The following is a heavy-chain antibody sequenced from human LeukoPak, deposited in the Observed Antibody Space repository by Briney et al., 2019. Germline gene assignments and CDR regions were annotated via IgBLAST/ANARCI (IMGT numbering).Heavy chain of an antibody. J-gene: IGHJ5*02. V-gene: IGHV1-18*01. CDR3: ARGPYYDILAGYSENWFDP. CDR2: ISAYNGNT. CDR1: GSTFTSYG. D-gene: IGHD3-9*01. Sequence: ASVKVSCTAAGSTFTSYGISWVRQAPGQRLEWMGWISAYNGNTNYAQKLQGRVTMTTDTSTSTAYMEMRSLRSDDTAVYYCARGPYYDILAGYSENWFDPWGQGTLVTVSS.